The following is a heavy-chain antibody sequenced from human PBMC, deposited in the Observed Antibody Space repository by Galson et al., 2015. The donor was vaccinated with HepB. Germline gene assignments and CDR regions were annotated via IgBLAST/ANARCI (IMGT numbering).Heavy chain of an antibody. V-gene: IGHV3-30*18. CDR2: ISYDGSNK. CDR3: AKDDEDGYQLLDAFDI. D-gene: IGHD2-2*01. J-gene: IGHJ3*02. CDR1: GFTFSSYG. Sequence: SLRLSCAASGFTFSSYGMHWVRQAPGKGLEWVAVISYDGSNKYYADSVKGRFTISRDNSKNTLYLQMNSLRAEDTAVYYCAKDDEDGYQLLDAFDIWGQGTMVTVSS.